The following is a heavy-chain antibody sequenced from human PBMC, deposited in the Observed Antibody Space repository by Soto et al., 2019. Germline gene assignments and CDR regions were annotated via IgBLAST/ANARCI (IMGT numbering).Heavy chain of an antibody. V-gene: IGHV1-69*13. J-gene: IGHJ4*02. Sequence: SVKVSCKASGGTFSSYRINWVRQAPGQGLEWVGGIIPIFGTANYAQKFQGRVTITADESTXTAYMELSSLRSEDTAVYYCARGSVEPDLFDYWGQGTLVTVYS. CDR3: ARGSVEPDLFDY. CDR1: GGTFSSYR. CDR2: IIPIFGTA. D-gene: IGHD1-1*01.